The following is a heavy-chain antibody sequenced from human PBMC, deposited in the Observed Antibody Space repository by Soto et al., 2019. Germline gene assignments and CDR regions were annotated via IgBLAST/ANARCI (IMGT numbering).Heavy chain of an antibody. D-gene: IGHD2-15*01. V-gene: IGHV3-23*01. CDR2: LTPRGTT. J-gene: IGHJ4*02. Sequence: VQLLESGGGLVQPGGSLRLSCAASGFSFSDYSMTWVRQAPGRGLEWVSTLTPRGTTFYADSVRGRFTSSRDNYRNTLSLQMYNLTTEETARYYCAKRATTVPTPGNYFDCWGQGTLVTVSS. CDR1: GFSFSDYS. CDR3: AKRATTVPTPGNYFDC.